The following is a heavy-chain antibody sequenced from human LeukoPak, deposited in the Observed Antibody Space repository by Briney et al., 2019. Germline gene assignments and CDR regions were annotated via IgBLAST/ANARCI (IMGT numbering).Heavy chain of an antibody. Sequence: GGSLRLSCAASGFTFSSYAMSWVRQAPGKGLEWVSAISGSGGSTYYADSVKGRFTISRDNSKNTLYLQMNSLRAEDTAVYYCAKGYYYGSGSPDAFDIWGQGTMVTVYS. CDR3: AKGYYYGSGSPDAFDI. CDR1: GFTFSSYA. D-gene: IGHD3-10*01. J-gene: IGHJ3*02. CDR2: ISGSGGST. V-gene: IGHV3-23*01.